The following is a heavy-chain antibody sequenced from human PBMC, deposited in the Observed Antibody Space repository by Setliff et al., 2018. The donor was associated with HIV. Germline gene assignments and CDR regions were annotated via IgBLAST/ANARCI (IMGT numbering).Heavy chain of an antibody. D-gene: IGHD3-16*01. CDR3: AKGVKWLDP. Sequence: AGGSLRLSCAASGFTLSNNYMTWVRQAPGKGLQWVSVIYSDGRTFYADSVKGLFTISRDDSKNMVHLEMNSLRPEDTAVYYCAKGVKWLDPWGQGALVTVSS. V-gene: IGHV3-53*01. CDR1: GFTLSNNY. CDR2: IYSDGRT. J-gene: IGHJ5*02.